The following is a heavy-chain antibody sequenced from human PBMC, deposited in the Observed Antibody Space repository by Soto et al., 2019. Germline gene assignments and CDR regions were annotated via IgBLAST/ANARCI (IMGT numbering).Heavy chain of an antibody. D-gene: IGHD3-10*01. CDR2: IYYSGST. CDR3: ARQRGGRYFDY. CDR1: GGSISSYY. Sequence: SETLSLTCTVSGGSISSYYWSWIRQPPGKGLEWIGYIYYSGSTNYNPSLKSRVTISVDTSKNQFSLKLSSVTAADTAVYYCARQRGGRYFDYWGQGTLVTVSS. J-gene: IGHJ4*02. V-gene: IGHV4-59*08.